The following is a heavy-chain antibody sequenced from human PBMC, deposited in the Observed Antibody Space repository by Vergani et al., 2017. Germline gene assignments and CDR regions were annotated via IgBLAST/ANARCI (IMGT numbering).Heavy chain of an antibody. CDR1: GYTLSELS. D-gene: IGHD6-19*01. J-gene: IGHJ3*02. V-gene: IGHV1-24*01. Sequence: QVQLGQSGAEVKRPGASVKVSCKVSGYTLSELSMHWVRQAPGKGLEWMGAFDPEDGETINAQKLQGRVTMTEDRSTETAYMKLSSLTSDDTAIYYCAGERESSGWLDAFEIWGQGTMVTVSS. CDR2: FDPEDGET. CDR3: AGERESSGWLDAFEI.